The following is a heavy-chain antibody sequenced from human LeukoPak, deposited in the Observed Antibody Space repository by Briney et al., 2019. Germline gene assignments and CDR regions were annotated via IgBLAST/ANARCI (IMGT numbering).Heavy chain of an antibody. Sequence: SETLSLTCTVSGGSITNNNCYWGWVRQPPGKGLEWIASIYYSGSSYYNPSLKSRVTISVDTSKNQFSLKLSSVTAADTAVYYCARNHHLYGSGSYYNLWGQGTLVTVSS. J-gene: IGHJ4*02. CDR3: ARNHHLYGSGSYYNL. CDR1: GGSITNNNCY. D-gene: IGHD3-10*01. V-gene: IGHV4-39*07. CDR2: IYYSGSS.